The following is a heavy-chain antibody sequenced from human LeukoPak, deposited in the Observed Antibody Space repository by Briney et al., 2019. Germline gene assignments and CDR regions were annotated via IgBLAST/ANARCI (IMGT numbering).Heavy chain of an antibody. D-gene: IGHD3-16*02. J-gene: IGHJ4*02. CDR3: ARDIGLAN. CDR2: VHSNGDT. CDR1: GASIRTYF. Sequence: SETLSLTCTVSGASIRTYFWSWFRQPAGKGLEWIGRVHSNGDTYYNPSLESRVTVSMDTSKNQFALSLTSLTAADTAVYYCARDIGLANWGQGTLVTVSS. V-gene: IGHV4-4*07.